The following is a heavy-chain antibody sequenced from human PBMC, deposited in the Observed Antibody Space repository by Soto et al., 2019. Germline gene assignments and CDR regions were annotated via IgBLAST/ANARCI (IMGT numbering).Heavy chain of an antibody. CDR2: ISGSGGST. V-gene: IGHV3-23*01. CDR1: GFTFSSYA. CDR3: AKSPIVVVIAYYFDY. Sequence: RRLSCAASGFTFSSYAMSWVRQAPGKGLEWVSAISGSGGSTYYADSVKGRFTISRDNSKNTLYLQMNSLRAEDTAVYYCAKSPIVVVIAYYFDYWGQGTLVTVSS. J-gene: IGHJ4*02. D-gene: IGHD3-22*01.